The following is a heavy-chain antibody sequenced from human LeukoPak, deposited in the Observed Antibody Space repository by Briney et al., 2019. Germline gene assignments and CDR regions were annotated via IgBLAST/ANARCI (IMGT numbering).Heavy chain of an antibody. CDR2: INHSGST. V-gene: IGHV4-34*01. CDR3: ARLFSNPKGSYYYYYYMDV. CDR1: GGSFSGYY. J-gene: IGHJ6*03. Sequence: SETLSLTCAVYGGSFSGYYWSWIRQPPGKGLEWIGEINHSGSTYYNPSLKSRVTISVDTSKNQFSLKLSSVTAADTAVYYCARLFSNPKGSYYYYYYMDVWGKGTTVTVSS. D-gene: IGHD4-11*01.